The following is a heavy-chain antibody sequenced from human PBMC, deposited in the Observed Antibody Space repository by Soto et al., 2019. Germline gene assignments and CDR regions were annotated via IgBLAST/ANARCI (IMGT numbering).Heavy chain of an antibody. CDR1: GGTFSNYT. CDR2: IIPILGIA. CDR3: AREGVGATPVDY. J-gene: IGHJ4*02. V-gene: IGHV1-69*08. Sequence: QVQLVQSGAEVKKPGSSVKVSCNASGGTFSNYTISWVRQAPGQGLEWMGRIIPILGIANYAQKFQGRVTITADKSTSTAYMELSSLRSEDTAVYYCAREGVGATPVDYWGQGTLVTVSS. D-gene: IGHD1-26*01.